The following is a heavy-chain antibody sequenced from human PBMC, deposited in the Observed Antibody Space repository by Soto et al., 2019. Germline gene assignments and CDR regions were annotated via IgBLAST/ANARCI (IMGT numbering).Heavy chain of an antibody. CDR1: GYTFTIYG. D-gene: IGHD4-17*01. Sequence: ASVKVSCKASGYTFTIYGISWVRQAPGQGLEWMGWISAYNGNTNYAQKLQGRVTMTTDTSTSTAYMELRSLRSDDTAVYYCASGRDYGDYVSYYYYMDVWGKGTTVTVSS. J-gene: IGHJ6*03. V-gene: IGHV1-18*01. CDR2: ISAYNGNT. CDR3: ASGRDYGDYVSYYYYMDV.